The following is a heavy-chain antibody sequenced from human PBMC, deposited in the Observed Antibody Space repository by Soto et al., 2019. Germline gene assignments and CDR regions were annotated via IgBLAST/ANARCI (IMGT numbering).Heavy chain of an antibody. J-gene: IGHJ4*02. CDR3: VKGTTDTLLYFDY. Sequence: GGSLRLSCAASGFTFRSYAMHWVRQAPGKGLEWVSGINWNSVSIGYADSVKGRFTISRDNAKNSLYLQMNSLREEDTAFYYCVKGTTDTLLYFDYWGQGTLVTVSS. CDR2: INWNSVSI. V-gene: IGHV3-9*01. D-gene: IGHD4-4*01. CDR1: GFTFRSYA.